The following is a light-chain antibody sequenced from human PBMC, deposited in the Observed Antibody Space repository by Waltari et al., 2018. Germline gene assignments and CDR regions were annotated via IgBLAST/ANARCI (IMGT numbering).Light chain of an antibody. V-gene: IGKV3-11*01. CDR3: QQRTSWPPGLS. Sequence: EIVLTQSPATLSLSPGERATLSCRASQSVSNNLAWYQQKPGQAPRLLIYDVSSRATGIPARISARGAGTDFTLTISSLEPEDSAVYYCQQRTSWPPGLSFGGGTNVEIE. CDR1: QSVSNN. CDR2: DVS. J-gene: IGKJ4*01.